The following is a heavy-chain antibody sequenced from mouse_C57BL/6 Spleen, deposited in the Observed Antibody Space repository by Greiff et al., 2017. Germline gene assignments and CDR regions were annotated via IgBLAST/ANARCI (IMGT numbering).Heavy chain of an antibody. CDR1: GYAFSSSW. J-gene: IGHJ1*03. CDR3: ARETTVVAKRYFDV. D-gene: IGHD1-1*01. CDR2: IYPGDGDT. V-gene: IGHV1-80*01. Sequence: VQLQQSGAELVKPGASVKISCKASGYAFSSSWMNCVKQRPGNGLEWIGQIYPGDGDTNYNGKFKGKATLTADKSSSTAYMQLSSLTSEDSAVYFCARETTVVAKRYFDVWGTGTTVTVSS.